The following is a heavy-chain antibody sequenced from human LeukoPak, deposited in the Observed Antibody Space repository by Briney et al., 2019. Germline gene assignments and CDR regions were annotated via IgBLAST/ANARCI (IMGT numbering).Heavy chain of an antibody. J-gene: IGHJ6*02. D-gene: IGHD4-17*01. V-gene: IGHV3-23*01. Sequence: GGSLRLSCAASGFTFSSYGMSWVRQAPGKALEWVSAISGSGSSTYYADSVKGRFTISRDNSKNTLYLQMNSLRAEDTAVYYRAKTYGLHFYGMNVWGQGTTVTVSS. CDR1: GFTFSSYG. CDR2: ISGSGSST. CDR3: AKTYGLHFYGMNV.